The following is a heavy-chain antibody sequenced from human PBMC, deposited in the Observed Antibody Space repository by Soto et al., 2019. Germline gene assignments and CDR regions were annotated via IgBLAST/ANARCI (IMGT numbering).Heavy chain of an antibody. D-gene: IGHD2-15*01. CDR1: GFTFSSYA. V-gene: IGHV3-23*01. CDR3: AKSSGASTYYIDY. CDR2: IVGSGGTT. J-gene: IGHJ4*02. Sequence: GGSLRLSCAASGFTFSSYAMSWLRQAPGKGPEWVSSIVGSGGTTYSADSVKGRFTISRDNSKNTLSLQMNSLRAEDTAVYYCAKSSGASTYYIDYWGQGTLVNVSS.